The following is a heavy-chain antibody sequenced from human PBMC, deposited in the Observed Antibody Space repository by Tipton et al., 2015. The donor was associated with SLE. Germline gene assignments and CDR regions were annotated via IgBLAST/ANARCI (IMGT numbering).Heavy chain of an antibody. D-gene: IGHD6-13*01. V-gene: IGHV4-34*01. CDR1: GGSFSGYY. CDR3: ARDGSSWYFDY. CDR2: IYYSGST. J-gene: IGHJ4*02. Sequence: TLSLTCAVYGGSFSGYYWSWIRQPPGKGLEWIGSIYYSGSTYYNPSLMSRLTISVDTSKNQFSLKLSSVTAADTAVYYCARDGSSWYFDYWGQGTLVTVSS.